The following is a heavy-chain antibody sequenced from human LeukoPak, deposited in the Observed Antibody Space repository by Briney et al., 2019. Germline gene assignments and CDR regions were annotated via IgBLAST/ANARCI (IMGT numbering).Heavy chain of an antibody. V-gene: IGHV3-74*01. CDR1: GFTFSSYW. CDR3: AKDPDSSSWYPPRNPARYNWFDP. J-gene: IGHJ5*02. D-gene: IGHD6-13*01. CDR2: INSDGSST. Sequence: PGGSLRLSCAASGFTFSSYWMHWVRQAPGKGLVWVSRINSDGSSTSYADSVKGRFTISRDNSKNTLYLQMNSLRAEDTAVYYCAKDPDSSSWYPPRNPARYNWFDPWGQGTLVTVSS.